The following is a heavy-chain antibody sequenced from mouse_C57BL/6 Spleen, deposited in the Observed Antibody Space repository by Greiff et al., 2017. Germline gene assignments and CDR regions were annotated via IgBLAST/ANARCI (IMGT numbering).Heavy chain of an antibody. Sequence: VQLQQSGPELVKPGASVKISCKASGYAFSSSWRNWVKQRPGKGLEWIGRIYPGDGDTNYNGKLKGKATLTADKSSSPAYMQLSSLTSEDSAVYFCARSPYYGSSYGYFDVWGTGTTVTVSS. CDR2: IYPGDGDT. D-gene: IGHD1-1*01. CDR3: ARSPYYGSSYGYFDV. J-gene: IGHJ1*03. V-gene: IGHV1-82*01. CDR1: GYAFSSSW.